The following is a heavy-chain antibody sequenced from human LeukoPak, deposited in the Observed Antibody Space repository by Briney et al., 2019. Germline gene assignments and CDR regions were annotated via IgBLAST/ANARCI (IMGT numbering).Heavy chain of an antibody. CDR1: GFTFSSYW. Sequence: GSLRLSCAASGFTFSSYWMSWVRQAPGKGLEWVAVISYDGSNKYYADSVKGRFTISRDNSKNTLYLQMNSLRAEDTAVYYCAKDARLRLGELSYFDYWGQGTLVTVSS. V-gene: IGHV3-30*18. D-gene: IGHD3-16*02. J-gene: IGHJ4*02. CDR3: AKDARLRLGELSYFDY. CDR2: ISYDGSNK.